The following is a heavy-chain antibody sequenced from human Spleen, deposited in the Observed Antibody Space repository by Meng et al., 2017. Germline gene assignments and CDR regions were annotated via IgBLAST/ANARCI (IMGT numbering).Heavy chain of an antibody. J-gene: IGHJ4*02. Sequence: QVRQWRGGVGLLRPSETLSLTCAVDGGSFSSYYWGWNRQPPGKGLKWIGEIDHSKSTNAKPSLKRGISISEDTSKNQFSLKLSSVTAADTALYYWARKGLGLGFDYWGQGTLVTVSS. CDR3: ARKGLGLGFDY. V-gene: IGHV4-34*01. CDR2: IDHSKST. D-gene: IGHD6-19*01. CDR1: GGSFSSYY.